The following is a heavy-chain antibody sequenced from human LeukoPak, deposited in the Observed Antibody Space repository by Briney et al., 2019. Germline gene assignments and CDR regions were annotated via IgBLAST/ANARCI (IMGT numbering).Heavy chain of an antibody. J-gene: IGHJ4*02. CDR3: ARTSSLMVYAIFGY. CDR2: IIPIFGTA. CDR1: GCTFSSYA. Sequence: ASVKVSCKASGCTFSSYAISWVRQAPGQGLEWMGGIIPIFGTANYAQKFQGRVTITTDESMSTAYLELSSLRSEDTAVYYCARTSSLMVYAIFGYWGQGTLVTVS. V-gene: IGHV1-69*05. D-gene: IGHD2-8*01.